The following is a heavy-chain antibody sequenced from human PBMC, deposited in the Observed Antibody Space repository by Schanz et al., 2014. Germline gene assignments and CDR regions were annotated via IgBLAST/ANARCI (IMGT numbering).Heavy chain of an antibody. Sequence: QVQLQESGPGLVKPSGTLSLTCTVSGDSISNSHWWNWVRQPPGKGLEWIGVIYHGGTTNYNPSLKSRVPMSVDTSKNRFSLRLSSVTAADTAVYYCARYTGAYFDYWGQGTLVTVSS. V-gene: IGHV4-4*02. CDR1: GDSISNSHW. J-gene: IGHJ4*02. CDR3: ARYTGAYFDY. D-gene: IGHD1-26*01. CDR2: IYHGGTT.